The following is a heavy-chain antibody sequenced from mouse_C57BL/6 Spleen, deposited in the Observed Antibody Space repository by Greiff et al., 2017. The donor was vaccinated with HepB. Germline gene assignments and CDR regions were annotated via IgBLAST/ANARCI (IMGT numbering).Heavy chain of an antibody. Sequence: QVQLQQSDAELVKPGASVKISCKVSGYTFTDHTIHWMKQRPEQGLEWIGYIYPRDGSTKYNEKFKGKATLTADKSSSTAYMQLNSLTSEDSAVYFCARWGDYGEAPYYYAMDYWGQGTSVTVSS. CDR3: ARWGDYGEAPYYYAMDY. CDR1: GYTFTDHT. D-gene: IGHD2-4*01. J-gene: IGHJ4*01. V-gene: IGHV1-78*01. CDR2: IYPRDGST.